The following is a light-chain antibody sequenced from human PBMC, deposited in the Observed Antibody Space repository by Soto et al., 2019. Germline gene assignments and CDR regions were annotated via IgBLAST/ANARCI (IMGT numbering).Light chain of an antibody. V-gene: IGKV1-39*01. CDR1: QSISNY. CDR2: SAS. J-gene: IGKJ1*01. CDR3: QQSYNSHPT. Sequence: IHITHCPSSLSSSVGDRVTITCRASQSISNYLHWYQQKIGKGPKVLIYSASSIQSGVPSRFNGSGSGTDFTLTISNLQPEDSATYYCQQSYNSHPTFGQGTRWIS.